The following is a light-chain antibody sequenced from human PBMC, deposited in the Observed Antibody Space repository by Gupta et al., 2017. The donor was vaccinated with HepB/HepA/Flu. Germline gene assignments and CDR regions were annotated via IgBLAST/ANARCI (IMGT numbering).Light chain of an antibody. CDR2: DVS. CDR1: SSDVGGYNY. CDR3: SSDASNYPVV. Sequence: QSALTQPRPVSGSPGQSVTISCTGTSSDVGGYNYVSWYQQHPGKAPKLIICDVSRRPAGVPGLFSASKAGTTASLTISGLQAEDDADYYCSSDASNYPVVFGGGTKLTVL. V-gene: IGLV2-11*01. J-gene: IGLJ2*01.